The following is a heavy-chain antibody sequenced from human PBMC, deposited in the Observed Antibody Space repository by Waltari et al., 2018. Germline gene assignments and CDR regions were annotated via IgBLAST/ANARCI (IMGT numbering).Heavy chain of an antibody. J-gene: IGHJ5*01. D-gene: IGHD2-2*01. CDR2: VDDRWNS. Sequence: QLQLQESGPGLVKPSETLSLSCTVSGDSISRSDYYWGWIRQPPGKGLEWIVRVDDRWNSNFLPSLQRRVDISSAASNIRLSLRLTSVTAADSAVHHCARQRPAALVAWFDSWGQGTPVIVSS. CDR3: ARQRPAALVAWFDS. CDR1: GDSISRSDYY. V-gene: IGHV4-39*07.